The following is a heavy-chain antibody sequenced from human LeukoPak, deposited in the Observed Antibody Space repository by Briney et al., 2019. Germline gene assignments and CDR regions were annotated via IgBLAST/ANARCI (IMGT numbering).Heavy chain of an antibody. D-gene: IGHD6-6*01. Sequence: PGGSLRLSCAASGFTFSSYGMHWVRQAPRKGLEWVAVISHDGSNKYYADSVKGRFTISRDNSKNTLYLQMNSLRAEDTAVYYCAKEDLVRVDYFDYWGQGTLVTVSS. CDR3: AKEDLVRVDYFDY. J-gene: IGHJ4*02. CDR1: GFTFSSYG. V-gene: IGHV3-30*18. CDR2: ISHDGSNK.